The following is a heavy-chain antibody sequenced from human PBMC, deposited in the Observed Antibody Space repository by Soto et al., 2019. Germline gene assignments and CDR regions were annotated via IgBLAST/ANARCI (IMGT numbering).Heavy chain of an antibody. CDR2: IIPIFGTA. D-gene: IGHD3-16*01. V-gene: IGHV1-69*01. Sequence: QVQLVQSGTEVKKPGSSVKVSCKASVGTFSSYAISWVRQAPGRGLEWMGGIIPIFGTANYALKFQGRVTITADESTHTAYMELSSPTSEDTAIYYCAGERLGDPRYYGMDVWGQGTTVTVSS. CDR3: AGERLGDPRYYGMDV. J-gene: IGHJ6*02. CDR1: VGTFSSYA.